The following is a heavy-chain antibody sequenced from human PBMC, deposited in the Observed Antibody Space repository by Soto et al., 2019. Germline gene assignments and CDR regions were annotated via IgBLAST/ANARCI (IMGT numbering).Heavy chain of an antibody. D-gene: IGHD3-3*01. V-gene: IGHV3-23*01. J-gene: IGHJ6*03. CDR2: ISGSGGST. Sequence: EVQLLESGGGLVQPGGSLRLSCAASGFTFSSYAMSWVRQAPGKGLEWVSAISGSGGSTYYADSVKGRFNISRDNSKNTLYRQMNSLRAEDTAVYYCAKDFGASAGVLGLITIFGNYMDVWGKGTTVTVSS. CDR3: AKDFGASAGVLGLITIFGNYMDV. CDR1: GFTFSSYA.